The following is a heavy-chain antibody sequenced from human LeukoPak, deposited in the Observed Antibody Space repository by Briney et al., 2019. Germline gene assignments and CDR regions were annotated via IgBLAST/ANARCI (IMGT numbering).Heavy chain of an antibody. CDR3: ARVVRLAAAGSTREHYDYYGMDV. CDR2: ISAYNGNT. J-gene: IGHJ6*02. D-gene: IGHD6-13*01. V-gene: IGHV1-18*01. CDR1: GYTFTSYG. Sequence: ASVKVSCKASGYTFTSYGISWVRQAPGQGLEWMGWISAYNGNTNYAQKLQGRVTMTTDTSTSTAYMELRSLRSDDTAVYYCARVVRLAAAGSTREHYDYYGMDVWGQGTTVTVSS.